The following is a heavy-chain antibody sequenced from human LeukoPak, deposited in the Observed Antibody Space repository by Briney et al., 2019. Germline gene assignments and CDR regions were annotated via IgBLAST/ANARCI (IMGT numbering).Heavy chain of an antibody. CDR2: IYYSGST. Sequence: SETLSLTCTVSGGSISSYYWSRIRQPPGKGLEWIGYIYYSGSTNYNPSLKSRVTISVDTSKNQFSLKLISVTAADAAVYYCARLYYYYGMDVWGQGTTVTVSS. V-gene: IGHV4-59*08. CDR3: ARLYYYYGMDV. CDR1: GGSISSYY. J-gene: IGHJ6*02.